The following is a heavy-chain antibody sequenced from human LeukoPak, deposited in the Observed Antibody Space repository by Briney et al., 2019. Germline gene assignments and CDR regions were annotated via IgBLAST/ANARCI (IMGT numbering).Heavy chain of an antibody. J-gene: IGHJ4*02. CDR1: GFTFSSYA. D-gene: IGHD5-18*01. V-gene: IGHV3-30*04. CDR2: IPYDGSNK. CDR3: ARDLTGGYSYGY. Sequence: GRSLRLSCAASGFTFSSYAMHWVRQAPGKGLEWVAVIPYDGSNKYYADSVKGRFTISRDNSKNTLYLQMNSLRAEDTAVYYCARDLTGGYSYGYWGQGTLVTVSS.